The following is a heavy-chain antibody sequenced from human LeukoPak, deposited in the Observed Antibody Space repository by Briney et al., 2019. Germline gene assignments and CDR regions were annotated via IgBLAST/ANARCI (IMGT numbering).Heavy chain of an antibody. V-gene: IGHV3-21*01. CDR2: ISSSSSYI. CDR3: ARSGTRATLGFVY. J-gene: IGHJ4*02. Sequence: GGSLRLSCAASGFTFSSYSMNWFRQAPGKGLEWVSSISSSSSYIYYADSVKGRFTISRDNAKNSLYLQMNSLRAEDTAVYYCARSGTRATLGFVYWGQGTLVTVSS. CDR1: GFTFSSYS. D-gene: IGHD3-10*01.